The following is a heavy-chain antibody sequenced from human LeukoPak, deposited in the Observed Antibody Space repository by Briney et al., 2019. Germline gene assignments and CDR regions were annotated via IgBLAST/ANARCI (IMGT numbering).Heavy chain of an antibody. CDR2: ISSSGSTI. J-gene: IGHJ4*02. CDR3: ARGAAMVRGVTHFDY. Sequence: PGGSLRLSCAASGFTSSDYYMSWIRQAPGKGLEWVSYISSSGSTIYYADSVKGRFTISRDNAKNSLYLQMNSLRAEDTAVYYCARGAAMVRGVTHFDYWGQGTLVTVSS. D-gene: IGHD3-10*01. V-gene: IGHV3-11*01. CDR1: GFTSSDYY.